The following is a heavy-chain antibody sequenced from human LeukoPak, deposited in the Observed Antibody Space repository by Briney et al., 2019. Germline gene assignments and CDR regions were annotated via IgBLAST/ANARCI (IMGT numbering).Heavy chain of an antibody. CDR2: IRSKAD. V-gene: IGHV3-73*01. D-gene: IGHD3-3*01. CDR1: GFTFSGSA. CDR3: SRSSSRNFGVVIKSYYYYMDV. Sequence: GGSLRLSCAASGFTFSGSAIHWVRQASGKGLEWVGRIRSKADYAASVKGKFTISRDDSKNTAYLQMNSLKTEDTAVYYCSRSSSRNFGVVIKSYYYYMDVWGKGTTVTVSS. J-gene: IGHJ6*03.